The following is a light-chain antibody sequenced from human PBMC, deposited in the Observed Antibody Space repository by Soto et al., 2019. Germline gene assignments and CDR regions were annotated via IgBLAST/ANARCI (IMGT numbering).Light chain of an antibody. CDR1: QTISSS. J-gene: IGKJ1*01. CDR2: DAT. Sequence: DIQMTQSPSTLSASVGDRVTITCRASQTISSSLAWYQHKPGKAPKLLIFDATTLQTGVPSRFSGSGFWTEFTLTITGLQPDDFATYYCQQYTNYPWTFGQGTKVEIK. CDR3: QQYTNYPWT. V-gene: IGKV1-5*01.